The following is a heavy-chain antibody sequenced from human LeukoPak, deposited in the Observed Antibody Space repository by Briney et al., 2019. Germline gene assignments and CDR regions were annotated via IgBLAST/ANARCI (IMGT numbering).Heavy chain of an antibody. D-gene: IGHD6-19*01. V-gene: IGHV1-2*02. CDR1: GYTFTDYY. CDR2: IIPNSGDT. CDR3: TRGGWLVK. Sequence: ASVKVSCKASGYTFTDYYIHWVRRAPGQGLEWMGWIIPNSGDTSYAQKFQGRVTMTRDTSISSAYMELSRLRSDDTAVYYCTRGGWLVKWGQGTLVTVSS. J-gene: IGHJ4*02.